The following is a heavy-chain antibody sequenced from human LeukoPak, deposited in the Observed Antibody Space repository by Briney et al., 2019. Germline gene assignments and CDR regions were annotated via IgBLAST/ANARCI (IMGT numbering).Heavy chain of an antibody. D-gene: IGHD3-16*01. CDR3: ARGGVLKSVDY. Sequence: SETLSLTCTVSGGSIGSYYWSWIRQPAGKGLERIGRLYASGTTYYTPSLKSRVTMSVDTSKNQFSLKLRSVTAADTAVYYCARGGVLKSVDYWGQGTLVTVSS. CDR2: LYASGTT. CDR1: GGSIGSYY. V-gene: IGHV4-4*07. J-gene: IGHJ4*02.